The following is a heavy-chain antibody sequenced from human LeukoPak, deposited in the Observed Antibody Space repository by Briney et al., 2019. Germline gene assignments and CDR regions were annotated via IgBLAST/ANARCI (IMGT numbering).Heavy chain of an antibody. J-gene: IGHJ4*02. V-gene: IGHV3-23*01. D-gene: IGHD3-22*01. CDR1: GFTGPSFA. CDR3: AKSYDSGGYPLGDY. Sequence: PGGSLTLSCSASGFTGPSFAMAWVRQAPGKGLEWVSCIAAGATGTYYSDSVKGRFTISRDNSRKTVQLQMNSLRAEDTAVYYCAKSYDSGGYPLGDYWGQGTLVTVSS. CDR2: IAAGATGT.